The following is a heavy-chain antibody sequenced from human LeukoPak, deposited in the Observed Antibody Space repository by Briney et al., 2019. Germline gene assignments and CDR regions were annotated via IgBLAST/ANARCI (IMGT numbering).Heavy chain of an antibody. CDR1: GFTFDDYG. CDR3: ASAPDNFTAAAGTQSYMDV. D-gene: IGHD6-13*01. V-gene: IGHV3-20*04. CDR2: MNWYGGST. Sequence: PGGSLRLSCAASGFTFDDYGMSWVRQAPGKGLEWVSGMNWYGGSTVYADSVKGRFTISRDNAKNSLSLQMNSLRAEDTALYYCASAPDNFTAAAGTQSYMDVWGKGTTVTVSS. J-gene: IGHJ6*03.